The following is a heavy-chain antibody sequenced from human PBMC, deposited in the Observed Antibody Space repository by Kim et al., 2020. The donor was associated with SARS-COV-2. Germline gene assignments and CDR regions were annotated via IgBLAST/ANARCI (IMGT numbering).Heavy chain of an antibody. CDR1: GGSFSGYY. Sequence: SETLSLTCAVYGGSFSGYYWSWIRQPPGKGLEWIGEINHSGSTNYNPSLKSRVTISVDTSKNQFSLKLSSVTAADTAVYYCARARGRGYRTRAFDIWGQGTMVTVSS. CDR2: INHSGST. V-gene: IGHV4-34*01. D-gene: IGHD3-16*02. CDR3: ARARGRGYRTRAFDI. J-gene: IGHJ3*02.